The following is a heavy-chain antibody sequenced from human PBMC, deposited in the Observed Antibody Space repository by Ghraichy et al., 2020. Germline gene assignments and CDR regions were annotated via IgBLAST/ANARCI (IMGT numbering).Heavy chain of an antibody. D-gene: IGHD2-21*01. Sequence: GGSLRLSCAASGFTFSSYAMSWVRQAPGKGLEWVSAISGSGGSTYYADSVKGRFTISRDNSKNTLYLQMNSLRAEDTAVYYCAKVSDYSRVPSLYYYGMDVWGQGTTVTVSS. CDR2: ISGSGGST. V-gene: IGHV3-23*01. J-gene: IGHJ6*02. CDR3: AKVSDYSRVPSLYYYGMDV. CDR1: GFTFSSYA.